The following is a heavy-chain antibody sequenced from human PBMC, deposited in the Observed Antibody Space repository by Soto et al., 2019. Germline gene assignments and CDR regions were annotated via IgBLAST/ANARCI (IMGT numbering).Heavy chain of an antibody. J-gene: IGHJ4*02. CDR3: ARKSYSGDSGFYDY. V-gene: IGHV3-21*01. CDR2: ISPTSEYI. D-gene: IGHD3-22*01. Sequence: GSLRLSCAASGFSFSRHSMNWVRQAPGKGLEWVSSISPTSEYIYHADSVKGRFAISRDNAKNSLYLQMDSLRADDTAVYYCARKSYSGDSGFYDYWGQGALVTVSS. CDR1: GFSFSRHS.